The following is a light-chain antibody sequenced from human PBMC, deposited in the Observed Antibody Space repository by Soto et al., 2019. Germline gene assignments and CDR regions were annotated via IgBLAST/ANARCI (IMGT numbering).Light chain of an antibody. V-gene: IGKV3-20*01. Sequence: ESVLTESPGTLSLSPGERATLSCRARQSVSSNYIAWYQEKPGQALRLLIYGASSRATGIPDRFSGSGSGTDFTLTISRLEPEDFVVYYCQQYGSSPTFGQGTKVDIK. CDR3: QQYGSSPT. CDR2: GAS. J-gene: IGKJ1*01. CDR1: QSVSSNY.